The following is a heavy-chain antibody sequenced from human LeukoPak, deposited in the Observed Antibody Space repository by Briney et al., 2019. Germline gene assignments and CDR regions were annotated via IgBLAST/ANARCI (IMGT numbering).Heavy chain of an antibody. Sequence: SETLSLTCTVSGVSISSYYWSWIRQPPGKGLEWIGYIYYSGSTNYNPSLKSRVTISVDTSKNQFSLKLSSVTAADTAVYYCARYCSSTNCYKGGFDPWGQGTLVTVSS. CDR1: GVSISSYY. J-gene: IGHJ5*02. V-gene: IGHV4-59*01. CDR3: ARYCSSTNCYKGGFDP. CDR2: IYYSGST. D-gene: IGHD2-2*02.